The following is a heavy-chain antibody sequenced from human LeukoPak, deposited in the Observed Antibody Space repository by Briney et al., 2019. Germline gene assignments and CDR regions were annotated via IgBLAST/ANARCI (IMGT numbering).Heavy chain of an antibody. V-gene: IGHV3-33*01. J-gene: IGHJ3*02. CDR1: GFTFSSYG. Sequence: GRSLRLSCAASGFTFSSYGMHWVRQAPGKGLEWVAVIWYDGSNKYYVDSVKGRFTISRDNSKNTLYLQMNSLRAEDTAVYYCAREGYLGAFDIWGQGTMVTVSS. CDR3: AREGYLGAFDI. D-gene: IGHD5-18*01. CDR2: IWYDGSNK.